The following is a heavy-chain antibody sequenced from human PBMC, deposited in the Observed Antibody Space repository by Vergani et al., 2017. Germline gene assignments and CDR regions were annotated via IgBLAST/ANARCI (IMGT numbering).Heavy chain of an antibody. CDR1: GFTFSSYS. CDR3: ARAGEAYDFWSGYYFYYYGMDV. V-gene: IGHV3-21*01. D-gene: IGHD3-3*01. Sequence: EVQLLESGGGLVQPGGSLRLSCAASGFTFSSYSMNWVRQAPGKGLEWVSSISSSSSYIYYADSVKGRFTISRDNAKNSLYLQMNSLRAEDTAVYYCARAGEAYDFWSGYYFYYYGMDVWGQGP. J-gene: IGHJ6*02. CDR2: ISSSSSYI.